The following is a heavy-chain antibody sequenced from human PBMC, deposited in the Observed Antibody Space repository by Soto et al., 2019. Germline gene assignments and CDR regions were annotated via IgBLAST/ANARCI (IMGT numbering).Heavy chain of an antibody. D-gene: IGHD2-21*02. CDR2: IYHSGST. CDR1: GGSISSSHW. CDR3: VRDADETAIVPAPWLV. Sequence: KTSETLSLTCAVSGGSISSSHWWGWVRQAPGKGLEWIGEIYHSGSTNYNPSLKSRITMSVDKSKNQFSVNLSSVTAADTAVYYCVRDADETAIVPAPWLVWGRGTMVTVSS. V-gene: IGHV4-4*02. J-gene: IGHJ6*02.